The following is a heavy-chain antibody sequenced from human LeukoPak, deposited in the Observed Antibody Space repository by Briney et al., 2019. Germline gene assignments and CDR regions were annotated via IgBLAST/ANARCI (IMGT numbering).Heavy chain of an antibody. CDR3: ARGHSYAYVGH. Sequence: SETLSLTCAVYGVSFSGYYWSWIRQPPGKGLEWIGEINHSGSTNYNPSLKSRVTISVDTSKNQFYLKMNSVTAADTAVYYCARGHSYAYVGHWGQGTLVTVSS. V-gene: IGHV4-34*01. CDR2: INHSGST. CDR1: GVSFSGYY. D-gene: IGHD5-18*01. J-gene: IGHJ4*02.